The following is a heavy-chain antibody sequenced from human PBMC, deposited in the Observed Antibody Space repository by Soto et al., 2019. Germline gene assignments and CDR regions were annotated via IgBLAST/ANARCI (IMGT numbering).Heavy chain of an antibody. J-gene: IGHJ4*02. Sequence: GGSLRLSCAASGFTFSSYTMNWVRQAPGKGLEWVSSISSSGSYIYYTDSVKGRFTISRDNAKNSLYLQVNSLRAEDTAVYYCASVSGPIASGGYWGQGTLVTVSS. CDR3: ASVSGPIASGGY. CDR1: GFTFSSYT. D-gene: IGHD2-15*01. CDR2: ISSSGSYI. V-gene: IGHV3-21*01.